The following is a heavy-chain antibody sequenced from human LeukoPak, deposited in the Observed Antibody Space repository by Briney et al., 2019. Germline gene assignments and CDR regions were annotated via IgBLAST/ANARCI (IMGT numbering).Heavy chain of an antibody. D-gene: IGHD3-10*01. CDR3: ASYGSGSSMEGFDY. CDR2: IYHSGST. CDR1: GGSISSSNW. J-gene: IGHJ4*02. Sequence: SETLSLTCAVSGGSISSSNWWSWVRQPPGKGLEWIGEIYHSGSTNYNPSLKSRVTISVDKSKTQFSLKLSSVTAADTAVYYCASYGSGSSMEGFDYWGQGTLVTVSS. V-gene: IGHV4-4*02.